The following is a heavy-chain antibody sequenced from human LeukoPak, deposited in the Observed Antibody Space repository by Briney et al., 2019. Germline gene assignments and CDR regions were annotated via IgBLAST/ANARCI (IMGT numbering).Heavy chain of an antibody. CDR3: ASGAYCGGECYSGDAFYI. J-gene: IGHJ3*02. Sequence: KSGGSLRLSCAASGFTFSSYSMNWVRQAPGKGLEWVSSISSSSSYIYYADSVKGRFTISRDNAKNSLYLQMNSLRADDTAVYYCASGAYCGGECYSGDAFYIWGQGTMVTVSS. D-gene: IGHD2-21*01. V-gene: IGHV3-21*01. CDR1: GFTFSSYS. CDR2: ISSSSSYI.